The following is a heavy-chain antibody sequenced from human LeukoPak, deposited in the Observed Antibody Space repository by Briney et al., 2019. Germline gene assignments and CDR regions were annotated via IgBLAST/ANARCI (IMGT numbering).Heavy chain of an antibody. CDR1: RFTFSNYW. V-gene: IGHV3-7*05. D-gene: IGHD6-6*01. CDR3: AKDRTSSSSRGDFDY. Sequence: GGSLRLSCAASRFTFSNYWMSWVRQAPGKGLEWVANIKQDGSEKYYVDSVKGRFTISRDNAKNSLYLQMNTLRAEDTAVYYCAKDRTSSSSRGDFDYWGQGTLVTVSS. CDR2: IKQDGSEK. J-gene: IGHJ4*02.